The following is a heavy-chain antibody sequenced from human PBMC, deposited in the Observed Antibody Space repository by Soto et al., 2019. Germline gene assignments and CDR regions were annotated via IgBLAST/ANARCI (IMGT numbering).Heavy chain of an antibody. CDR2: INHSGST. V-gene: IGHV4-34*01. Sequence: PSETLSLTCAVYGGSFSGYYWSWIRQPPGKGLEGIGEINHSGSTNYNPSLKSRVTISVDTSKNQFSLTLSSVTAADTAVYYCARAPTTTVVRLLYYGMDVWGEGTTLAVSS. J-gene: IGHJ6*04. D-gene: IGHD4-17*01. CDR1: GGSFSGYY. CDR3: ARAPTTTVVRLLYYGMDV.